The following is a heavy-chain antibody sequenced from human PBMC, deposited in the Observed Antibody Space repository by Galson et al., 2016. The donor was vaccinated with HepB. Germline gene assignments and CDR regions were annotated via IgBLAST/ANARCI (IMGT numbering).Heavy chain of an antibody. CDR3: ARVRYDFWSGSHFDY. CDR1: GFTVSSNY. Sequence: SLRLSCAASGFTVSSNYMSWVRQAPGKGLEWVSLTYIDGSTYNADSVKGRFTISRDNSKNTLYLQMNSLRVEDTALYYCARVRYDFWSGSHFDYWGQGTLVTVSS. J-gene: IGHJ4*02. CDR2: TYIDGST. V-gene: IGHV3-53*01. D-gene: IGHD3-3*01.